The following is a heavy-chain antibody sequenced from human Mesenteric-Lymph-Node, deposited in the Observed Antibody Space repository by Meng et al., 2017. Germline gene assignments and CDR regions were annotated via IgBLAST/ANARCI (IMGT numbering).Heavy chain of an antibody. CDR2: IYHSGRT. V-gene: IGHV4-4*02. CDR1: GGSIRNDQW. CDR3: TTLYGDSIS. D-gene: IGHD4-17*01. Sequence: QVQSPESGPGLVKPSGTLSLTCDVSGGSIRNDQWWSRVRQAPGKGLEWIGEIYHSGRTNYNPSVKSRVSMSVDKSQNHFSLRLSSVTAADTAVYYCTTLYGDSISWGQGTLVTVSS. J-gene: IGHJ4*02.